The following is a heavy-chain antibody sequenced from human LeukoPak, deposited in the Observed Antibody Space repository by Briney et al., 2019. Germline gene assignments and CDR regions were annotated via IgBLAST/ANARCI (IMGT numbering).Heavy chain of an antibody. V-gene: IGHV3-30*02. J-gene: IGHJ4*02. Sequence: PGGSLRLSCAASGFTFSSYGMHWVRQAPGKGLEWVAFLRYDGSNKYYADSVKGRFTISRDNSKNTLYLQMNSLRAEDTAVYYCAKDRSWSLKQGSAPFDYWGQGTLVTVSS. CDR2: LRYDGSNK. D-gene: IGHD2-15*01. CDR1: GFTFSSYG. CDR3: AKDRSWSLKQGSAPFDY.